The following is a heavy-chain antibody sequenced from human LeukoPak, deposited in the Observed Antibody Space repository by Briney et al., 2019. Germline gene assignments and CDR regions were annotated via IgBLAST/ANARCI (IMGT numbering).Heavy chain of an antibody. Sequence: GGSLRLSCAASGFTFSSYAMSWVRQAPGKRLEWISAISGSGGSTYYADSVKGRFTISRDNSKNTLYLQMSSLRAEDTAVYYCALSGYYDSSGQRDFDYWGQGTLVTVSS. CDR1: GFTFSSYA. J-gene: IGHJ4*02. CDR3: ALSGYYDSSGQRDFDY. CDR2: ISGSGGST. V-gene: IGHV3-23*01. D-gene: IGHD3-22*01.